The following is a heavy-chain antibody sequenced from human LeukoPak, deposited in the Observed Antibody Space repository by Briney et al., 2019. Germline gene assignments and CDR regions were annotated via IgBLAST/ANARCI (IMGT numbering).Heavy chain of an antibody. D-gene: IGHD6-19*01. Sequence: GGSLRLSCAASGITFSSYAMSWVRQAPGKGLGWVSGISGSGAGTNYADSVKGRFTISRDNSKNTLYLQMNSLRAEDTAVYYCVGAVAADYWGQGTLVTVSS. CDR1: GITFSSYA. CDR3: VGAVAADY. CDR2: ISGSGAGT. V-gene: IGHV3-23*01. J-gene: IGHJ4*02.